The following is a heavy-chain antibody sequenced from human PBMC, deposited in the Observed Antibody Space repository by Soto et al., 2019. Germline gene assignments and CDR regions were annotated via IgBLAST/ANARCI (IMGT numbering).Heavy chain of an antibody. V-gene: IGHV4-34*01. J-gene: IGHJ4*02. CDR1: GGSFSGYY. CDR2: INHSGST. D-gene: IGHD3-10*01. CDR3: ARGRLVRGVKGYYFDY. Sequence: QVQLQQWGAGLLKPSESLSLTCAVNGGSFSGYYWCWIRQPPGKGLEWIGEINHSGSTNYNPSLTRRVTISVDTSKNQFSLKLSSVTAADKAVYYCARGRLVRGVKGYYFDYWGQGTLVTVSS.